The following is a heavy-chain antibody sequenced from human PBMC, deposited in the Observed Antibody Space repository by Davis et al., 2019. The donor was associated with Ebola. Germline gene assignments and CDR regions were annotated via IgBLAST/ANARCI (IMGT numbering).Heavy chain of an antibody. CDR3: TKAAREYDFWSGYYTAEYFQH. CDR1: GSEITDYG. V-gene: IGHV3-33*06. J-gene: IGHJ1*01. D-gene: IGHD3-3*01. CDR2: IWYDGSNK. Sequence: PGGSLRPSCVMSGSEITDYGMHWVRQAPGKGLEWVAVIWYDGSNKYYADFVKGRFTISRDNSKNTLYLQMNSLRAEDTAVYYCTKAAREYDFWSGYYTAEYFQHWGQGTLVTVSS.